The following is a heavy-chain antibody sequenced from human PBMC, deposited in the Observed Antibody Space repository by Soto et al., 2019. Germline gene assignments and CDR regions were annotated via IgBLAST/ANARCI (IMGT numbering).Heavy chain of an antibody. V-gene: IGHV3-53*01. J-gene: IGHJ4*02. CDR3: AVLNSLDY. D-gene: IGHD1-1*01. CDR1: GFTFSPFW. Sequence: GSLRLSCAASGFTFSPFWMHWVRQVPGKGLEWVSVIYSGGSTYYADSVKGRFTISRDNSKNTLYLQMNSLRAEDTAVYYCAVLNSLDYWGQGALVTVSS. CDR2: IYSGGST.